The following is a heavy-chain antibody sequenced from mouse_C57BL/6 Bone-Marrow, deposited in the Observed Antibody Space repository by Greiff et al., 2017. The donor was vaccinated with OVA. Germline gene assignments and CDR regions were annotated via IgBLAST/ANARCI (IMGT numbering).Heavy chain of an antibody. D-gene: IGHD1-1*01. J-gene: IGHJ4*01. Sequence: VKQSCKASGYTFTSYWMHWVKQRPGRGLEWIGRIDPNSGGTKYNEKFKSKATLTVDKPSSTAYMQLSSLTSEDSAVYYCARDYGSSYVPYYYAMDYWGQGTSVTVSS. CDR1: GYTFTSYW. CDR2: IDPNSGGT. CDR3: ARDYGSSYVPYYYAMDY. V-gene: IGHV1-72*01.